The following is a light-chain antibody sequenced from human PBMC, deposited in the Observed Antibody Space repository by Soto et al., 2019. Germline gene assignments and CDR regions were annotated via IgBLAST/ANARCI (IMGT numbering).Light chain of an antibody. CDR1: QSIGSW. Sequence: DIQMTQSPSTLSASVGDSVSITCRASQSIGSWLAWYQQKPGKVPKLLIHKASSLQSGVSSRFSGSGSGTEFTLTISSLQPDDYATYYCQQYSSLSAFGPGTKVDIK. CDR3: QQYSSLSA. CDR2: KAS. J-gene: IGKJ3*01. V-gene: IGKV1-5*03.